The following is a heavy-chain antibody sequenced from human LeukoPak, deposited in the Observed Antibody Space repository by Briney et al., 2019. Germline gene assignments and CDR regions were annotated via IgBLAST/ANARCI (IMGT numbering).Heavy chain of an antibody. CDR1: GFTFDDYA. CDR2: ISWNSSSI. CDR3: AKDKSGDSSGYYTPAFDI. J-gene: IGHJ3*02. D-gene: IGHD3-22*01. V-gene: IGHV3-9*01. Sequence: GRSLRLSCAASGFTFDDYAMLWVRQAPGKGLEWVSGISWNSSSIGYADSVKGRFTISRDNAKNSLYLQMNSLRAEDTALYYCAKDKSGDSSGYYTPAFDIWGQGTMVTVSS.